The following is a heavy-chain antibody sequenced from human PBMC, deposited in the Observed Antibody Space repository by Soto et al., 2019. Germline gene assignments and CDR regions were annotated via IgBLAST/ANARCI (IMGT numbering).Heavy chain of an antibody. CDR2: MNPDGSEQ. J-gene: IGHJ5*02. CDR1: AFTFSDYW. CDR3: TRDLNHDCGP. D-gene: IGHD2-21*01. Sequence: EVHLVESGGALVQPGGSLRLSCAACAFTFSDYWMTWVRQTPGKGLEGVANMNPDGSEQYYLDSVKGRFTISRDNAKNSLYLQMNNLRGEDTAVYYCTRDLNHDCGPWGQGTQVIVSS. V-gene: IGHV3-7*04.